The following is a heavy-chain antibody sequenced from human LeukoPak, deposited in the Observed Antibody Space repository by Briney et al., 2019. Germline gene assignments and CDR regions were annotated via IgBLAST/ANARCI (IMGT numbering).Heavy chain of an antibody. J-gene: IGHJ5*02. Sequence: GGSLRLSCAASGFTFSSYSMNWVRQAPGKGLEWVSYISSSSSTIYYADSVKGRFTISRDNAKNSLYLQMNSLRAEDTAVYYCARDPFYDSSNYPTWGQGTQVTVSS. CDR2: ISSSSSTI. CDR3: ARDPFYDSSNYPT. CDR1: GFTFSSYS. V-gene: IGHV3-48*01. D-gene: IGHD3-22*01.